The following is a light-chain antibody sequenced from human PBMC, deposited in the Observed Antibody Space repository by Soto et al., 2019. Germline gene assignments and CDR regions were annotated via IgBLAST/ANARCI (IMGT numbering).Light chain of an antibody. CDR2: SNN. CDR3: ATSADSLNGL. Sequence: QSALTQPPSASGTPGQRVTISCSGSRSNIGSKTVNWYQQLPGTAPKLLIYSNNQRPSGVPDRFSGSKSGTSASLAISGLQSEDEADYYCATSADSLNGLFGTGPMSPS. CDR1: RSNIGSKT. V-gene: IGLV1-44*01. J-gene: IGLJ1*01.